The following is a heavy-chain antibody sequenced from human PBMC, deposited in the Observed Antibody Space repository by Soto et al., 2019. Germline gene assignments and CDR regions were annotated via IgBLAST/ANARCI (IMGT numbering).Heavy chain of an antibody. J-gene: IGHJ5*02. V-gene: IGHV1-69*01. CDR3: ARDRGLYTGAGEQTQSYP. CDR2: IIPIFGTA. CDR1: GGTFSSYA. Sequence: QVQLVQSGAEVKKPGSSVKVSCKASGGTFSSYAISWVRQAPGQGLEWMGGIIPIFGTANYAQKFQGRVTITADESTSTAYMELSSLRSEDTAVYYCARDRGLYTGAGEQTQSYPWGQGTLVTVSS. D-gene: IGHD3-3*01.